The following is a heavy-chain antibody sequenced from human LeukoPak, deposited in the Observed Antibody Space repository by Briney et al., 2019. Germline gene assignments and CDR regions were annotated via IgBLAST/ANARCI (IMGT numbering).Heavy chain of an antibody. J-gene: IGHJ5*02. CDR3: ARAPTKFRRDGFVP. CDR2: ISSSGSTI. Sequence: GGSLRLSCAASEFTFSSYEMNWVRQAPGKGLEWVSYISSSGSTIYYADSVKGRFTISRDNAKNSLDPQMNSLRAEDTAVYYCARAPTKFRRDGFVPWGQGTLVTVSS. V-gene: IGHV3-48*03. CDR1: EFTFSSYE. D-gene: IGHD3-9*01.